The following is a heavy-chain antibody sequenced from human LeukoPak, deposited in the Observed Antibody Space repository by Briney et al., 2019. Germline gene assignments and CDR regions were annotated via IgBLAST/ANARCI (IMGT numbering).Heavy chain of an antibody. Sequence: PGGSLRLSCAASGFTVSSSYMSWVRQAPGKGLEWVSVIYSGGSGSTYYADSVKGRFTISRDNSKNTLNLQMNGLRAEDTAVYYCAKDPARMAAAGTGYDYWGQGTLVTVSS. CDR2: IYSGGSGST. V-gene: IGHV3-53*01. CDR1: GFTVSSSY. J-gene: IGHJ4*02. CDR3: AKDPARMAAAGTGYDY. D-gene: IGHD6-13*01.